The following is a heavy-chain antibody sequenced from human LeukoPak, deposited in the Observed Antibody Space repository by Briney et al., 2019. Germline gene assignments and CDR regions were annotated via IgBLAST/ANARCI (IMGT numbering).Heavy chain of an antibody. CDR1: GGTFSSYA. CDR3: ARAWTVGSYFDY. CDR2: IIPIFGTA. Sequence: SVKVSCKASGGTFSSYAISWVRQAPGQGLEWMGGIIPIFGTANYAQKFQGRVTITADESTSTAYMELSSLRSEDTAVYYCARAWTVGSYFDYWGQGTLVTVSS. D-gene: IGHD3-10*01. J-gene: IGHJ4*02. V-gene: IGHV1-69*13.